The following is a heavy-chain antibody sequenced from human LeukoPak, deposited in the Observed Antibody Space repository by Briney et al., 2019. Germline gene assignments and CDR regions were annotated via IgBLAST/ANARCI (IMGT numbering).Heavy chain of an antibody. Sequence: GGSLRLSCTASGFTFGDYAMSWFRQAPGKGLEWVGFIRSKAYGGTTEYAASVKGRFTISRDDSKSIAYLQMNSLKTEDTAVYYCTRESRDYGMIVVVIMDDAFDIWGQGTMVTVSS. D-gene: IGHD3-22*01. V-gene: IGHV3-49*03. CDR1: GFTFGDYA. CDR2: IRSKAYGGTT. CDR3: TRESRDYGMIVVVIMDDAFDI. J-gene: IGHJ3*02.